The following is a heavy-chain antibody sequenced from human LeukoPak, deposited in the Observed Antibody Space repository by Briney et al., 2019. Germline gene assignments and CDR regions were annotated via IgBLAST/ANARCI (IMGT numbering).Heavy chain of an antibody. Sequence: SETLSLTCTVSGGSISSGDYYWSWIRQPPGKGLEWIGYIYYSGSTYYNPSLKSRVTISVDTSKNQFSLKLSSVTAADTAVYYCARGKTRITIFGVPENNRAFDIWGQGTMVTVSS. CDR1: GGSISSGDYY. J-gene: IGHJ3*02. CDR2: IYYSGST. D-gene: IGHD3-3*01. CDR3: ARGKTRITIFGVPENNRAFDI. V-gene: IGHV4-30-4*02.